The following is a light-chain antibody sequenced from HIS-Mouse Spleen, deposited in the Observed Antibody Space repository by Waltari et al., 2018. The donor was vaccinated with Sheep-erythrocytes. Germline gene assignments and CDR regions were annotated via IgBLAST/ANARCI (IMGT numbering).Light chain of an antibody. CDR1: SSDFGSYNL. Sequence: QSALTQPASVSGSPGQSIPIPCTGTSSDFGSYNLVPWYQQHPGKAPKLMIYEGSKRPSGVSNRFSGSKSGNTASLTISGLQAEDEADYYCCSYAGSSTFHVVFGGGTKLTVL. J-gene: IGLJ2*01. CDR2: EGS. CDR3: CSYAGSSTFHVV. V-gene: IGLV2-23*03.